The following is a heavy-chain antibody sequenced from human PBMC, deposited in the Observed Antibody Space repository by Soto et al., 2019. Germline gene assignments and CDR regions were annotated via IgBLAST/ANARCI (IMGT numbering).Heavy chain of an antibody. CDR3: ARDHGGIAFSLNIDY. J-gene: IGHJ4*02. CDR1: GFTFSSYG. V-gene: IGHV3-33*01. D-gene: IGHD6-13*01. CDR2: IWYDGSNK. Sequence: QVQLVESGGGVVQPGRSLRLSCAASGFTFSSYGMHWVRQAPGKGLEWVAVIWYDGSNKYYADSVKGRFTISRDNSKNTLYLQMNSLRAEDTDVYYCARDHGGIAFSLNIDYWGQGTLVTVSS.